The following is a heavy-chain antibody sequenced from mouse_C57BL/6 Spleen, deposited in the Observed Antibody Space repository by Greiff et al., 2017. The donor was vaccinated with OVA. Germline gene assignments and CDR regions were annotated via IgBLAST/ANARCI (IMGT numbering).Heavy chain of an antibody. CDR1: GYTFTSYT. V-gene: IGHV1-4*01. Sequence: QVQLQQSGAELARPGASVKMSCKSSGYTFTSYTMHWVKQRPGQGLEWIGYINPSSGYTKYNQKFKDKATLTADKSSSTAYMQLSSLTSEDSAVYYCARNEDYGFDYWGQGTTLTVSS. J-gene: IGHJ2*01. CDR2: INPSSGYT. CDR3: ARNEDYGFDY. D-gene: IGHD2-4*01.